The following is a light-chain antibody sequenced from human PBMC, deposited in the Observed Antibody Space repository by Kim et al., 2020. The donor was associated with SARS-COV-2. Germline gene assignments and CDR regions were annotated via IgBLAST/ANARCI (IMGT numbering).Light chain of an antibody. CDR3: QVWDSSSDQGV. CDR2: YDT. Sequence: APGKTASITCGGNNIGSKSVHWYQQKPGQAPVLVIYYDTDRPSGIPERFSGSNFGNTATLTISRVEAGDEADYYCQVWDSSSDQGVFGTGTKVTVL. CDR1: NIGSKS. V-gene: IGLV3-21*04. J-gene: IGLJ1*01.